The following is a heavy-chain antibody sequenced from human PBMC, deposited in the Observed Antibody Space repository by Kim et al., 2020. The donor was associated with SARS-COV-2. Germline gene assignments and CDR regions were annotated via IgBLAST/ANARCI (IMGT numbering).Heavy chain of an antibody. CDR2: INHSGST. CDR3: ARGLVEMATIIHYYYGMDV. CDR1: GGSFSGYY. J-gene: IGHJ6*02. Sequence: SETLSLTCAVYGGSFSGYYWRWILQPPGEGLEGFGEINHSGSTNYNPPLKSRVTISVDTYKNQFSLKLRSVTAADTAVYYCARGLVEMATIIHYYYGMDVWRQGTTVTVSS. D-gene: IGHD5-12*01. V-gene: IGHV4-34*01.